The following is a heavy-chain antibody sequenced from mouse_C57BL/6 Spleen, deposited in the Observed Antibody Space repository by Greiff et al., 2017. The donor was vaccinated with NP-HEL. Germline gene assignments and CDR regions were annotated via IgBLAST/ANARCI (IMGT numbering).Heavy chain of an antibody. V-gene: IGHV6-3*01. Sequence: EVQGVESGGGLVQPGGSMKLSCVASGFTFSNYWMNWVRQSPEKGLEWVAQIRLKSDNYATHYAESVKGRFTISRDDSKSSVYLQMNNLRAEDTGIYYCTGCSGYAMDYWGQGTSVTVSS. CDR2: IRLKSDNYAT. CDR1: GFTFSNYW. J-gene: IGHJ4*01. D-gene: IGHD3-2*02. CDR3: TGCSGYAMDY.